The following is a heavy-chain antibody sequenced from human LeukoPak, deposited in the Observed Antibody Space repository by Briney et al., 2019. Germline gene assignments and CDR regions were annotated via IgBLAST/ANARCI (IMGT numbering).Heavy chain of an antibody. CDR2: ITNGGSTI. CDR3: ARSIGLTGGGVDV. Sequence: GGSLRLFCAASGFTFSDYNMNWVRQAPGKGLEWVSYITNGGSTIHHADSVKGRFTISRDNAKKTLYLQMNSLRAEDTAVYYCARSIGLTGGGVDVWGQGTTVTVSS. D-gene: IGHD3-9*01. V-gene: IGHV3-11*01. CDR1: GFTFSDYN. J-gene: IGHJ6*02.